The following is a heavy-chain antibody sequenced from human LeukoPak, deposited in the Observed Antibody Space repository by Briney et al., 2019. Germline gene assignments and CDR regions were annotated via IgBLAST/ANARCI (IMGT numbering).Heavy chain of an antibody. Sequence: SETLSLTCAVYGGSFSGYYWSWIRQPPGKGLEWIGEINHSGSTNYNPSLKRRVTISVDTSKNQFSLKLSSVTAADTAVYYCASMDPAPYGMDVWGQGTTVTVSS. V-gene: IGHV4-34*01. CDR1: GGSFSGYY. J-gene: IGHJ6*02. CDR2: INHSGST. D-gene: IGHD3-10*01. CDR3: ASMDPAPYGMDV.